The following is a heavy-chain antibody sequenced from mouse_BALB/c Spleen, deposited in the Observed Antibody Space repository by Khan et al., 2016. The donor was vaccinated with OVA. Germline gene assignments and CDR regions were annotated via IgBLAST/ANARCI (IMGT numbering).Heavy chain of an antibody. CDR3: VTAGACHRSDCWFAY. Sequence: QVQLQQSGAELARPGASVKMSCKASGYTFTSYTIHWIKKRPGQGLEWIGYINPSNGYTNYNQKFKDKATLTTDKSSTTAYLQLSSLTSDDSAVSDCVTAGACHRSDCWFAYWGQGTLVTVSA. V-gene: IGHV1-4*01. CDR1: GYTFTSYT. J-gene: IGHJ3*01. CDR2: INPSNGYT. D-gene: IGHD2-14*01.